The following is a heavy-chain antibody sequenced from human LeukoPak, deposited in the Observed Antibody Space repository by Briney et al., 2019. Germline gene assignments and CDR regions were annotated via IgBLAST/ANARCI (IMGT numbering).Heavy chain of an antibody. D-gene: IGHD1-1*01. Sequence: SETLSLTCTVSGGSISSSSYCWGWIRQPPGKGLEWIGSIYYSGSTYYNPSLKSRVTISVDTSKNQFSLKLSSVTAADTAVYYCARALARYNWNDRWFNPWGQGTLVTVSS. CDR2: IYYSGST. V-gene: IGHV4-39*01. CDR1: GGSISSSSYC. J-gene: IGHJ5*02. CDR3: ARALARYNWNDRWFNP.